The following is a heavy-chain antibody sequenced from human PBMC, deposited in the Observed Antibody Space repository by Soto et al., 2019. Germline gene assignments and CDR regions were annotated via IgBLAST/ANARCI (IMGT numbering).Heavy chain of an antibody. V-gene: IGHV6-1*01. CDR2: TYYRSKWYN. CDR3: ARESSFLVLIRPSPNYMDV. CDR1: GDSVSSNSAA. J-gene: IGHJ6*03. D-gene: IGHD6-13*01. Sequence: SQTLSLTCAISGDSVSSNSAAWNWIRQSASRGLEWLGRTYYRSKWYNDYAVSVKSRITINPDTSKNQFSLQLNSVTPEDTAVYYCARESSFLVLIRPSPNYMDVRGTGTTVTRSS.